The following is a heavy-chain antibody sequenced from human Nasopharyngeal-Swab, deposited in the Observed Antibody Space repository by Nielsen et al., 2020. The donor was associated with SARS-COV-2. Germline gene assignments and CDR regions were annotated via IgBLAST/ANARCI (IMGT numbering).Heavy chain of an antibody. CDR2: ISYDGSNK. D-gene: IGHD3-22*01. CDR3: ARSSGYDYGMDV. Sequence: GRSLKISCAASGFTFSSYGMHWVRQAPGKGLEWVAVISYDGSNKYYADSVKGRFTISRDNSKNTLYLQMNSLRAEDTAVYYCARSSGYDYGMDVWGQGTTVTVSS. CDR1: GFTFSSYG. J-gene: IGHJ6*02. V-gene: IGHV3-30*03.